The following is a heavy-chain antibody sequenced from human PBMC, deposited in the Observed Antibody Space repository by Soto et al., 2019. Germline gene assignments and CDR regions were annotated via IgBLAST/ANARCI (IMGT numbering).Heavy chain of an antibody. CDR2: IYYSGGT. CDR1: GDSINSNYC. J-gene: IGHJ4*02. D-gene: IGHD6-19*01. Sequence: QVQLQESGPGLVRPSGTLSLTCAVSGDSINSNYCWTWVRQPPGKGLEWIAEIYYSGGTSYNPSLKRRVTILMDKAKNQFSLNLTSVTAAVTARYYCARDTGWGLGYWGQGTLVTVSS. CDR3: ARDTGWGLGY. V-gene: IGHV4-4*02.